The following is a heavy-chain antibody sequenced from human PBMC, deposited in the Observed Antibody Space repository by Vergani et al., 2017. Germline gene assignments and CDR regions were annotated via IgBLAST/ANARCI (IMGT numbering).Heavy chain of an antibody. D-gene: IGHD3-10*01. V-gene: IGHV1-69*04. Sequence: QVQLVQSGAEVKKPGASVKVSCKASGGTFSSYAISWVRQAPGQGLEWMGRIIPILGIANYAQKFQGRVTMTEDTSTDTAYMELSSLRSEDTAVYYCATDRDSMVRGVIKYDYWGQGTLVTVSS. CDR2: IIPILGIA. CDR1: GGTFSSYA. CDR3: ATDRDSMVRGVIKYDY. J-gene: IGHJ4*02.